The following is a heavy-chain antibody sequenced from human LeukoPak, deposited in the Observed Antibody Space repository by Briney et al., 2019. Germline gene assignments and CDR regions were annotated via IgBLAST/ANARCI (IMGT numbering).Heavy chain of an antibody. J-gene: IGHJ4*02. CDR1: GGSISNSIDY. V-gene: IGHV4-39*01. CDR2: IYYSGST. CDR3: ARHIWSGYYTYYFDY. Sequence: SETLSLTCTVSGGSISNSIDYWGWVRQPPGKGLEWIGSIYYSGSTYYNPPLKSRVTISVDTSKNQFSLKLRSVTAADTAVYYCARHIWSGYYTYYFDYWGQGTPVTVSS. D-gene: IGHD3-3*01.